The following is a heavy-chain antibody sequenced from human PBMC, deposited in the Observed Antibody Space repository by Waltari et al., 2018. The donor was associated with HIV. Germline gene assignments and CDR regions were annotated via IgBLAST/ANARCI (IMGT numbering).Heavy chain of an antibody. J-gene: IGHJ6*01. Sequence: QVHLEESRPGLVRPSETLSLTCTVSRDSVTSGQRYWSWIRQPPGKGLEWIGYIFSNEHQRSPEDDPSLGSLVTVAVATARNHVSMNLTSVTTADAALYFCASGRILTGYWGTDYYYGMDVWGQGTTVAVSS. V-gene: IGHV4-61*03. CDR2: IFSNEHQRSP. CDR3: ASGRILTGYWGTDYYYGMDV. D-gene: IGHD3-9*01. CDR1: RDSVTSGQRY.